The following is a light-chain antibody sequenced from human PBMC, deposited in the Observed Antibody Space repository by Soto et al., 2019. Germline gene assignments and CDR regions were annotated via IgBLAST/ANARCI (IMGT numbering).Light chain of an antibody. CDR1: RANIGRKI. Sequence: HSLLSRPPSASGTPGRTVTISCSGSRANIGRKILNWYQQVPGTAPKRLIYSNIQRPSEVPDRFSASKSGTSASLAISGLQSDDEATYYCASWDDSLKSPGFGGGTKVTVL. J-gene: IGLJ3*02. CDR3: ASWDDSLKSPG. V-gene: IGLV1-44*01. CDR2: SNI.